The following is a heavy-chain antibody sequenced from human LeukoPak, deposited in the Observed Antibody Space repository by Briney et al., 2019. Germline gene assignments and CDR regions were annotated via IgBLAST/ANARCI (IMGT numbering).Heavy chain of an antibody. CDR3: ARGTGATGALHCFDY. V-gene: IGHV3-30*02. CDR1: GFTFSNYG. Sequence: PGGSLRLSCAASGFTFSNYGMHWVRQAPGKGLECVAFIRFDGSNQYYTDSVKGRFTISRDNSKNTFYLQMNSLRAEDTAVYYCARGTGATGALHCFDYWGQGTLVTVSS. J-gene: IGHJ4*02. D-gene: IGHD3-16*01. CDR2: IRFDGSNQ.